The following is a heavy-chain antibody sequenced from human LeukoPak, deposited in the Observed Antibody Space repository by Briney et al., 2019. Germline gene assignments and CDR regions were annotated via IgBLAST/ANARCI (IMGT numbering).Heavy chain of an antibody. CDR1: GGSISSYY. CDR3: ACPSGNHLYSFDY. J-gene: IGHJ4*02. CDR2: IYYSGST. Sequence: PSESLSLTCTVSGGSISSYYWSWIRQPPGKGLEWIGYIYYSGSTNYNPSLKSRVTISVDTSKNQFSLKLSSVTAADTAVYYCACPSGNHLYSFDYWGQGTLVTVSS. V-gene: IGHV4-59*12. D-gene: IGHD1-14*01.